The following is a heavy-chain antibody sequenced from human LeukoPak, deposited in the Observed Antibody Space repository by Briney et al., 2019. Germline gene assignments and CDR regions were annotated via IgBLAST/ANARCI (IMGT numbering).Heavy chain of an antibody. Sequence: GALRLSCAASGFTFDDYAMHWVRQAPGKGLEWVSAISASGGNTYYADSAKGRFTISRDNSKNTVYLLMNSLRGEDTAVYYCAKDVLQLVAGEYFDYWGQGTPVTVSS. J-gene: IGHJ4*02. CDR2: ISASGGNT. CDR1: GFTFDDYA. V-gene: IGHV3-23*01. D-gene: IGHD6-13*01. CDR3: AKDVLQLVAGEYFDY.